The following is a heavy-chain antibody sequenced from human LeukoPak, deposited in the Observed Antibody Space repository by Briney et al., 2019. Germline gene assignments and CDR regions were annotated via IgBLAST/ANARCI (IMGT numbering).Heavy chain of an antibody. CDR2: INTNSGGT. CDR1: GYTFTIYY. V-gene: IGHV1-2*02. CDR3: AREGDVVADVNWFDP. Sequence: ASVSVSSKTSGYTFTIYYMHWMREAPGQGREGMGWINTNSGGTNYAQKFQGRITLTRDTSITTAFMALGRLTSDDTAVYYCAREGDVVADVNWFDPWGQGTLVTVSS. D-gene: IGHD2-2*01. J-gene: IGHJ5*02.